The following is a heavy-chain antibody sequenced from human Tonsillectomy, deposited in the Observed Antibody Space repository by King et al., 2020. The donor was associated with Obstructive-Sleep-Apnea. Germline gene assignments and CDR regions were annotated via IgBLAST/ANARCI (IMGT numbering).Heavy chain of an antibody. CDR1: GFTFDDYA. CDR3: AKDMRQWLMFYFDY. V-gene: IGHV3-9*01. CDR2: CNWYGDSV. Sequence: VQLVEAGGGLVQPGRSLRLSCAASGFTFDDYAMHWVRQGPGKGLEWGSGCNWYGDSVGYSYSVKGRFTIARDNAKNSLYLQMNSLRAEDTALYYCAKDMRQWLMFYFDYWGQGTLVTVSS. J-gene: IGHJ4*02. D-gene: IGHD6-19*01.